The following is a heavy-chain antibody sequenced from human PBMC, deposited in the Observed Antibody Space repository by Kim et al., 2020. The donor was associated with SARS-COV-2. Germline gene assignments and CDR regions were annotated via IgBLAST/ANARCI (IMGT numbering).Heavy chain of an antibody. CDR1: GGSISSSNW. CDR2: IYHSGST. Sequence: SETLSLTCAVSGGSISSSNWWSWVRQPPGKGLEWIGEIYHSGSTNYNPSLKSRVTISVDKSKNQFSLKLSSVTAADTAVYYCARLPAAGGSLADYYYYGMDVWGQGTTVTVSS. CDR3: ARLPAAGGSLADYYYYGMDV. V-gene: IGHV4-4*02. J-gene: IGHJ6*02. D-gene: IGHD6-13*01.